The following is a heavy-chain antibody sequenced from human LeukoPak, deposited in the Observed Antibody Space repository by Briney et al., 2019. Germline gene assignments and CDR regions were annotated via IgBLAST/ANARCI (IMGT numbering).Heavy chain of an antibody. D-gene: IGHD4-11*01. CDR3: ASSMTTVTLLEAYYYYYMDV. V-gene: IGHV3-30-3*01. Sequence: QPGRSLRLSCAASGFTFSSYAMHWVRQAPGKGLEWVAVISYDGSNKYYADSVKGRFTISRDNAKNSLFLQMNSLRAEDTAVYYCASSMTTVTLLEAYYYYYMDVWGKGTTVTVSS. CDR1: GFTFSSYA. J-gene: IGHJ6*03. CDR2: ISYDGSNK.